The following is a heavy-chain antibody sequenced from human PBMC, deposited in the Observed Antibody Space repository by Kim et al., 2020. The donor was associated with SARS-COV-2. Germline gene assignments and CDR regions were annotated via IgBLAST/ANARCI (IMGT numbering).Heavy chain of an antibody. CDR2: IYYSGST. CDR1: GGSISSYY. D-gene: IGHD3-22*01. J-gene: IGHJ2*01. CDR3: ARDTYYYDSSGYYPLFRYFDL. V-gene: IGHV4-59*01. Sequence: SETLSLTCTVSGGSISSYYWSWIRQPPGKGLEWIVYIYYSGSTNYNPSLKSRVTISVDTSKNQFSLKLSSVTAADTAVYYCARDTYYYDSSGYYPLFRYFDLWGRGTLVTVSS.